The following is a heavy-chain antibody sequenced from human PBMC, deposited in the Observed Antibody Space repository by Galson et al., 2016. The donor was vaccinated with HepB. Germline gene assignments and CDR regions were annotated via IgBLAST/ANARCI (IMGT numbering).Heavy chain of an antibody. CDR2: ISTSSSTI. V-gene: IGHV3-48*02. J-gene: IGHJ4*02. D-gene: IGHD1-14*01. CDR1: GFNFSSFS. CDR3: ARDGNHGYDMDY. Sequence: SLRLSCAASGFNFSSFSMNWVRQAPGKGLEWISYISTSSSTIYYADSVKGRFTISSDDATNSLYLQMNSLRDEDTAIYFCARDGNHGYDMDYWGQGTLVTVSS.